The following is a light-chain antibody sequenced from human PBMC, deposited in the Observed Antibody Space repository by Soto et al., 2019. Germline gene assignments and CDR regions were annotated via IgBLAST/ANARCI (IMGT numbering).Light chain of an antibody. CDR1: QAVNTR. CDR2: LAS. Sequence: EIVMTQSPGTLTSIPGDRVTLSCRASQAVNTRLAWYQHKPGQAPRLLIYLASNRAAGVPARFSGSGSGTDFTLTISDVEPEDFAVYYCQQYVHWPPGAFGQGTTVEIK. CDR3: QQYVHWPPGA. J-gene: IGKJ1*01. V-gene: IGKV3D-15*01.